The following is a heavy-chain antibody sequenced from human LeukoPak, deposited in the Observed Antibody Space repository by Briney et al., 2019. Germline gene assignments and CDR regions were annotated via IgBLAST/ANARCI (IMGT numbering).Heavy chain of an antibody. D-gene: IGHD5/OR15-5a*01. V-gene: IGHV1-69*02. CDR2: IIPILGIP. CDR1: GYTFTSYY. Sequence: VASVKVSCKASGYTFTSYYMHWVRPAPGQGLEWMGRIIPILGIPNYAQKFQGRVMMTADKSTTTVYMELSRLRSDDTAVYYCARGHEGDSVDRSSDTWGQGTMVTVSS. CDR3: ARGHEGDSVDRSSDT. J-gene: IGHJ3*02.